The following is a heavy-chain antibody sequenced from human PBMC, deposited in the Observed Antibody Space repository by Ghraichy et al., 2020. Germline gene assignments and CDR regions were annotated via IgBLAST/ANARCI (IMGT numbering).Heavy chain of an antibody. Sequence: GGSLRLSCAASGFTFSSYAMSWVRQAPGKGLEWVSAISGSGGSTYYADSVKGRFTISRDNSKNTLYLQMNSLRAEDTAVYYCAKDGPRAAAGPNWFDPWGQGTLVTVSS. J-gene: IGHJ5*02. CDR2: ISGSGGST. CDR3: AKDGPRAAAGPNWFDP. D-gene: IGHD6-13*01. CDR1: GFTFSSYA. V-gene: IGHV3-23*01.